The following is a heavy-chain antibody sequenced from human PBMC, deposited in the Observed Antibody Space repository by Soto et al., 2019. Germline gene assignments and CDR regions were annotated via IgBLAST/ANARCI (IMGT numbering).Heavy chain of an antibody. D-gene: IGHD3-10*01. CDR2: ISGSGGST. J-gene: IGHJ6*02. Sequence: GGSLRLSCAASGFTFSSYAMSWVRQAPGKGLEWVSAISGSGGSTYYADSVKGRFTISRDNSKNTLYLQMNSLRAEDTAVYYCAKEFGLYGTGYYGMDVWGQGTTVTVSS. CDR1: GFTFSSYA. CDR3: AKEFGLYGTGYYGMDV. V-gene: IGHV3-23*01.